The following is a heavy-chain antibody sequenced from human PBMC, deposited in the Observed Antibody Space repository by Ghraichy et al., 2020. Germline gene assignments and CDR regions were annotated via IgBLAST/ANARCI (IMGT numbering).Heavy chain of an antibody. CDR1: GDSISSYY. V-gene: IGHV4-4*07. D-gene: IGHD6-13*01. CDR3: ARAIAAAPYYFDY. J-gene: IGHJ4*02. CDR2: IYISGNT. Sequence: SQTLSLTCTVSGDSISSYYWSWIRQPAGKGLEWIGRIYISGNTHYNPSLKSRVTMSVDRSKNQFSLNLSSVTAADTAVYYCARAIAAAPYYFDYWGQGTLVAVSS.